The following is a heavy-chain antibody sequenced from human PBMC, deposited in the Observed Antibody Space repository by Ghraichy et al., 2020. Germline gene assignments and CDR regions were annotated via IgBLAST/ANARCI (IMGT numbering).Heavy chain of an antibody. Sequence: GGSLRLSCAASGFTFSNYAMSWVRQAPGKGLEWVSAITGSGVSTYYADSLKGRSTTSRDNSKNTLFLQMNSLRAEDTAVYYCAKDVYNWNTVEDYFYMDVWGKGTTVTVSS. J-gene: IGHJ6*03. CDR3: AKDVYNWNTVEDYFYMDV. V-gene: IGHV3-23*01. CDR2: ITGSGVST. CDR1: GFTFSNYA. D-gene: IGHD1/OR15-1a*01.